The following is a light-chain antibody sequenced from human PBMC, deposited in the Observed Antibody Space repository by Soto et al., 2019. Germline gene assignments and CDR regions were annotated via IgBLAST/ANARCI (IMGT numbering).Light chain of an antibody. CDR3: LQDYNYPWT. J-gene: IGKJ1*01. CDR1: QGIRND. V-gene: IGKV1-6*01. CDR2: AAS. Sequence: AIQMTQSPSSLSASVGARAPITCRASQGIRNDLGWYQQKPGKAPKLLIYAASSLQSGVPSRFSGSGSGTDFTLTISSLQPEDFATYYCLQDYNYPWTFGQGTKVDIK.